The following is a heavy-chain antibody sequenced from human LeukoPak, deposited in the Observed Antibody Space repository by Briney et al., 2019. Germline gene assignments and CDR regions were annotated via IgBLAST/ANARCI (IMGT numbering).Heavy chain of an antibody. V-gene: IGHV3-48*04. Sequence: PGGSLRLSCAASGFTFSSYSMNWVRQAPGKGLEWVSYISSSSSTIYYADSVKGRFTISRDNAKNSLYLQMNSLRAEDTAVYYCARGDSSGWYVIYSFDYWGQGTLVTVSS. CDR3: ARGDSSGWYVIYSFDY. CDR2: ISSSSSTI. CDR1: GFTFSSYS. J-gene: IGHJ4*02. D-gene: IGHD6-19*01.